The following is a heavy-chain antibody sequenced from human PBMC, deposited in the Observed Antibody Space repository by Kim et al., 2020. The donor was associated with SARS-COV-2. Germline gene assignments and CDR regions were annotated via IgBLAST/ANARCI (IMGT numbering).Heavy chain of an antibody. J-gene: IGHJ4*02. CDR3: AKDTTVSHSFDY. Sequence: YIADTLKHRFSISKENSKNTLYLQMNSLSAEDTAVYYCAKDTTVSHSFDYWGQGTLVTVSS. D-gene: IGHD4-17*01. V-gene: IGHV3-30*02.